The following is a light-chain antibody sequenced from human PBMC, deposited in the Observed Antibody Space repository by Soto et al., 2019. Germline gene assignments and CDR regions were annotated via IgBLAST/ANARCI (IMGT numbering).Light chain of an antibody. V-gene: IGKV1-5*01. CDR3: QQYDSYSLT. CDR2: DAS. J-gene: IGKJ4*01. CDR1: QSISTW. Sequence: DIPMTQSPSTLSASVGDRVTITCRASQSISTWLAWYQQKPGKAPKLLIYDASSLESGVPSRFSGSGSGTEFALTISSLQPDDFATYYCQQYDSYSLTFGGGTKVGIK.